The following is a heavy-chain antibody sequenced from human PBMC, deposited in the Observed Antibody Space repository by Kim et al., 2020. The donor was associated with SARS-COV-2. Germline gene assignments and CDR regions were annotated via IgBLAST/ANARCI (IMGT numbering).Heavy chain of an antibody. V-gene: IGHV3-48*04. CDR3: AREAADMSFGMDV. J-gene: IGHJ6*02. D-gene: IGHD2-15*01. CDR1: GFTFSAYT. Sequence: GGSLRLSCAASGFTFSAYTMNWVRQAPAKGLEWVSYISVTTTTIYYADSVKGRFTVSRDNTKNSLFLQMNSLRAEDTAVYYCAREAADMSFGMDVWGQGTMVTVSS. CDR2: ISVTTTTI.